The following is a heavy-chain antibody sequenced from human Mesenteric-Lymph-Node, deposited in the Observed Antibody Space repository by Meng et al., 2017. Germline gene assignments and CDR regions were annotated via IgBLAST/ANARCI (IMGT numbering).Heavy chain of an antibody. V-gene: IGHV1-2*06. CDR1: GYSFTTYY. CDR3: ARETPTDGSSWVDY. D-gene: IGHD6-6*01. Sequence: VQSVQSGAEVKNPGASVKVSCKASGYSFTTYYMHWVRQAPGQGLEWMGRINPNTGGTNYAQKFQGRVSMTRDTSISTAYMELSSLTSDDTAVYYCARETPTDGSSWVDYWAQGTLVTVSS. CDR2: INPNTGGT. J-gene: IGHJ4*02.